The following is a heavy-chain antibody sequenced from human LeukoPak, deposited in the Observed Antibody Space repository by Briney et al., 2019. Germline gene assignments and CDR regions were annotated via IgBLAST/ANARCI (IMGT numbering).Heavy chain of an antibody. D-gene: IGHD5-24*01. Sequence: PSETLSLTCTVAGGSISSYYWNWIRQPPGKGLEWIGYIYYSGSTNYNPSLKSRVTISVDTSKNQFSLKLSSVTAADTAVYYCAGRLWRRDGYTLSAFEIWGQGTMVTVSS. J-gene: IGHJ3*02. CDR3: AGRLWRRDGYTLSAFEI. V-gene: IGHV4-59*01. CDR2: IYYSGST. CDR1: GGSISSYY.